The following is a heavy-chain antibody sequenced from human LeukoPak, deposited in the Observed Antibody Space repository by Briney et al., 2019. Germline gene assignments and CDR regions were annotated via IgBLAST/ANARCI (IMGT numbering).Heavy chain of an antibody. CDR1: GGSISSPNW. V-gene: IGHV4-4*02. Sequence: SETLSLTCAVSGGSISSPNWWSWVRQPPGKGLEWIGEICYSGMTNYKTSLKSRVTISVDTSKNQFSLKLSSVTAADTAVYYCARCGGDCYSLEDWGQGTLVTVSS. D-gene: IGHD2-21*02. J-gene: IGHJ4*02. CDR2: ICYSGMT. CDR3: ARCGGDCYSLED.